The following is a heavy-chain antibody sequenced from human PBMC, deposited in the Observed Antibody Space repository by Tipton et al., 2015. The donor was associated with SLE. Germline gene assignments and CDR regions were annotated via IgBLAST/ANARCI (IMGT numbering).Heavy chain of an antibody. J-gene: IGHJ3*02. CDR3: ARQRDLDAFDI. V-gene: IGHV4-59*08. Sequence: GLVKPSETLSLTCTVSGASFSGYYWSWIRQPPGKGLEWIGYLSDIGRTNYKSSLRIRVTISVDTSRNLLSLKVTSVTAADTAVYYCARQRDLDAFDIWGQGTMVIVSS. CDR1: GASFSGYY. CDR2: LSDIGRT.